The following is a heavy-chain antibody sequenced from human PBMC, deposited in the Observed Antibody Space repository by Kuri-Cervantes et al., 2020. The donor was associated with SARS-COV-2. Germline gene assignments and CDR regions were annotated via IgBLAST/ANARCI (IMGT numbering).Heavy chain of an antibody. CDR3: ASVEPNSGSYYPGY. V-gene: IGHV3-30*03. J-gene: IGHJ4*02. Sequence: GESLKISCAASGFTFSSYGMHWVRQAPGKGLEWVAVISYDGSNKYYADSVKGRFTISRENSKNTLYLQMNSLRAEDTAVYYCASVEPNSGSYYPGYWGQGTLVTVSS. CDR2: ISYDGSNK. D-gene: IGHD1-26*01. CDR1: GFTFSSYG.